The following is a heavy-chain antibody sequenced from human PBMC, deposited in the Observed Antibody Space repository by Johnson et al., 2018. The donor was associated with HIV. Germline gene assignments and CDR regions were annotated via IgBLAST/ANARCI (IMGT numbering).Heavy chain of an antibody. D-gene: IGHD6-13*01. CDR2: ISWNSGSI. V-gene: IGHV3-9*01. CDR1: GFTFDDYA. J-gene: IGHJ3*02. Sequence: VQLVESGGGLVQPGRSLRLSCAASGFTFDDYAMHWVRQAPGKGLEWVSGISWNSGSIGYADSVTGRFTISRDNAKNSLYLQMNSRRAEDTALYYCAKVQLVRTFDAFDIWGQGTMVTVSS. CDR3: AKVQLVRTFDAFDI.